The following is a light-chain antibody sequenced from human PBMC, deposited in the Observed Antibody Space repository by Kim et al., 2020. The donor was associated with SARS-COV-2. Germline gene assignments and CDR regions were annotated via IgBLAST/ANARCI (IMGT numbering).Light chain of an antibody. Sequence: GKTVTLACTRSSGSIASDYVQWYQQRPGSAPTTVIYEDGQRPSGVPDRFSGSIDTSSNSASLTISGLTTEDEADYYCQSYDSNIWVFGGGTQLTVL. CDR1: SGSIASDY. CDR3: QSYDSNIWV. CDR2: EDG. V-gene: IGLV6-57*03. J-gene: IGLJ3*02.